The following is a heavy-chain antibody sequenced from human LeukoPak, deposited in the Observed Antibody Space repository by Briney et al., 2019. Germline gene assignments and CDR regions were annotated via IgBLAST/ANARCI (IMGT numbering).Heavy chain of an antibody. J-gene: IGHJ4*02. Sequence: SVKVSCKASGGTFSSYAISWVRQAPGQGLEWMGGIIPIFGTANYAQKFQGRVTITADESISTAYMELSRLRSDDTAVYYCAVFPYYYGSGSYYTPFDYWGQGTLVTVSS. CDR3: AVFPYYYGSGSYYTPFDY. CDR2: IIPIFGTA. CDR1: GGTFSSYA. D-gene: IGHD3-10*01. V-gene: IGHV1-69*13.